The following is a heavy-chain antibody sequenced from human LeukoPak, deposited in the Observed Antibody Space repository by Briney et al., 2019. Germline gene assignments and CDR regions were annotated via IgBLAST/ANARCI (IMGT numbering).Heavy chain of an antibody. CDR1: GFTLDDYA. V-gene: IGHV3-9*01. CDR3: AKDTRPPYYYYYMDV. J-gene: IGHJ6*03. CDR2: ISWNSGSI. Sequence: GGSLRLSCAASGFTLDDYAMHWVRQAPGKGLEWVSGISWNSGSIGYADSVKGRFTISRDNAKNSLYLQMNSLRAEDTALYYCAKDTRPPYYYYYMDVWGKGTTVTVSS. D-gene: IGHD6-6*01.